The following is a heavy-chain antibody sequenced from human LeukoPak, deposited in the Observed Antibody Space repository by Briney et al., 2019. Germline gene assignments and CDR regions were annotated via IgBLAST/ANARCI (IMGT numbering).Heavy chain of an antibody. V-gene: IGHV1-8*01. D-gene: IGHD1-26*01. CDR2: MSPNSGNT. J-gene: IGHJ4*02. Sequence: ASVKVSCKASGYTFTSYDINWVRQATGQGLEWMGWMSPNSGNTGYAQKFQGRVTMTRSTSISTAYMELSSLRSEDTAVYYCARGDPLREHLVGATIDYWGQGTLVTVSS. CDR1: GYTFTSYD. CDR3: ARGDPLREHLVGATIDY.